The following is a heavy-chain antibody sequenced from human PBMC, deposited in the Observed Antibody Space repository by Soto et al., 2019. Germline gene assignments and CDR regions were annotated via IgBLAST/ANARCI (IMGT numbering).Heavy chain of an antibody. J-gene: IGHJ5*02. V-gene: IGHV3-23*01. D-gene: IGHD5-18*01. CDR1: GCTCSSYA. Sequence: GGSLRLSCAASGCTCSSYAMSWVRQAPGKGLEWVSGISGSGGSTYYADSVKGRFTISRDNSKNTLYLQMNSLRAEDTAVYYCAKVMVKNWFDPWGQGTLVTVSS. CDR3: AKVMVKNWFDP. CDR2: ISGSGGST.